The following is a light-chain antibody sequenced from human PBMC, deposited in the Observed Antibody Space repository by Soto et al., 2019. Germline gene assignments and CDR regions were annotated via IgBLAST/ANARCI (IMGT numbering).Light chain of an antibody. CDR2: RND. V-gene: IGLV1-47*01. CDR1: SSNIGSNY. J-gene: IGLJ1*01. Sequence: QSALTQPPSASGTPGQRVTISCSGSSSNIGSNYVYWYQQLPGTAPKLLISRNDQRPSGIPDRVSGSKSGTSASLAISGLGHEDEADYYWAAWDDSLSAHFGTGPKVXVL. CDR3: AAWDDSLSAH.